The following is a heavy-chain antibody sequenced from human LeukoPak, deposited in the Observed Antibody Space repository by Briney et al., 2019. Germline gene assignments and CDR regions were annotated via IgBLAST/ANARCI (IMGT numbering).Heavy chain of an antibody. D-gene: IGHD5-12*01. J-gene: IGHJ4*02. CDR2: LNWNSGGI. CDR1: GFTFDDYA. Sequence: PGGSLRLSCAASGFTFDDYAMHWVRQAPGKGLEWVSGLNWNSGGIVYADSVKGRFTISRDNAKGSLYLQMNNLRTEDTAVYYCANYDRGYSTYWGQGTLVTVSS. CDR3: ANYDRGYSTY. V-gene: IGHV3-9*01.